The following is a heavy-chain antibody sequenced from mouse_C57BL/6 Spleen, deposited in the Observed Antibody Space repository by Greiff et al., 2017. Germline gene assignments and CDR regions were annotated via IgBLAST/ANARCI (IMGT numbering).Heavy chain of an antibody. CDR1: GYTFTSYW. J-gene: IGHJ2*01. D-gene: IGHD1-1*01. CDR2: IDPSDSYT. Sequence: QVQLQQPGAELVKPGASVKLSCKASGYTFTSYWMPWVKQRPGQGLEWIGEIDPSDSYTNYNKKFKGKATLTVDTSSSTAYMQLSSLTSEDSAVYYCARPGTTVVAPSSWGKGTTLTVS. V-gene: IGHV1-50*01. CDR3: ARPGTTVVAPSS.